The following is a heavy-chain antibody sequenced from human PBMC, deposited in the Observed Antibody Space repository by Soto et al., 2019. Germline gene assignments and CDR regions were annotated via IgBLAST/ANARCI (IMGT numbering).Heavy chain of an antibody. CDR3: AKREGTGLGAKKFGF. V-gene: IGHV3-23*01. CDR1: AFPFSNHV. Sequence: GRALRLSGAASAFPFSNHVVSRVRQAPGKGLEWASGISDGGDLIYYADSVQGRFSISPDNCESMLYLQLTHRRADDTAIYFPAKREGTGLGAKKFGFLGQGTLVAASS. J-gene: IGHJ4*02. D-gene: IGHD2-15*01. CDR2: ISDGGDLI.